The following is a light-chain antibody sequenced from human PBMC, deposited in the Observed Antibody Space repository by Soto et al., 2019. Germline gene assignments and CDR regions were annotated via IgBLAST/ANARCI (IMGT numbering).Light chain of an antibody. CDR1: QGMSTY. J-gene: IGKJ4*01. CDR3: QQLNGYQLA. V-gene: IGKV1-9*01. Sequence: DIQLTQSPSFLSASVGDTVTITCRASQGMSTYLAWYQQKPGKVPKLLIRSASTLQSGVPPRFSGGGSGTECTLPISTLQPDDSGIYYCQQLNGYQLAFGGGTNVDIK. CDR2: SAS.